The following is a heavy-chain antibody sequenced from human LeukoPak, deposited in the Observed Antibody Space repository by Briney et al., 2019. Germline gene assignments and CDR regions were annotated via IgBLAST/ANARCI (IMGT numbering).Heavy chain of an antibody. CDR3: AKGYCSSASCYRPSYYYMDV. D-gene: IGHD2-2*02. J-gene: IGHJ6*03. V-gene: IGHV3-23*01. CDR1: GFTFSSFT. CDR2: ISGSGDST. Sequence: GGSLRLSCAGSGFTFSSFTMTWVRQPPGRGLEWLSVISGSGDSTYYADSVKGRFTISRDNSKNTLYMQMNSLRVEDTAIYYCAKGYCSSASCYRPSYYYMDVWGKGTTVTVSS.